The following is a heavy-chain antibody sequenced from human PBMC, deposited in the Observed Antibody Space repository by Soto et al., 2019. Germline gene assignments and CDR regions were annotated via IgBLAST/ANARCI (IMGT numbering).Heavy chain of an antibody. Sequence: GGSLRLSCAASGFTFSGSAMHWVRQASGKGLEWVGRIRDKANSYATAYTASVKGRFTISRDDSKNTAYLQMNSLKTEDTAVYYCARDRVESGYPEYFQHWGQGTLVTVSS. D-gene: IGHD3-22*01. CDR2: IRDKANSYAT. CDR1: GFTFSGSA. V-gene: IGHV3-73*01. CDR3: ARDRVESGYPEYFQH. J-gene: IGHJ1*01.